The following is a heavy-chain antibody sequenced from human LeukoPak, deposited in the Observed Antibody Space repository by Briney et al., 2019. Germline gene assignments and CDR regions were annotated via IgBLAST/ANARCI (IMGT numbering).Heavy chain of an antibody. CDR3: ARGRSIVVVVAATQLSYDAFDI. CDR1: GGTFSSYT. Sequence: ASVKVSCKASGGTFSSYTISWVRQAPGQGLEWMGGIIPIFGTANYAQKFQGRVTITTDESTSTAYMELSSLRSEDTAVYYCARGRSIVVVVAATQLSYDAFDIWGQGTMVTVSS. V-gene: IGHV1-69*05. CDR2: IIPIFGTA. J-gene: IGHJ3*02. D-gene: IGHD2-15*01.